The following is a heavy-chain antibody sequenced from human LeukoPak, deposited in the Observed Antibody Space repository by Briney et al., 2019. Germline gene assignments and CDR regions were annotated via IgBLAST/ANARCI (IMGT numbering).Heavy chain of an antibody. Sequence: SETLSLTCAVSGGSISSNNWWSWVRQPPGKGLEWIGDIYHSGSTNYSPSPKSRVTISVDKSQNQFFLELNFVTAADTAVYYCARLMAGLDWGQGTLVTVSS. V-gene: IGHV4-4*02. D-gene: IGHD6-19*01. CDR3: ARLMAGLD. J-gene: IGHJ4*02. CDR1: GGSISSNNW. CDR2: IYHSGST.